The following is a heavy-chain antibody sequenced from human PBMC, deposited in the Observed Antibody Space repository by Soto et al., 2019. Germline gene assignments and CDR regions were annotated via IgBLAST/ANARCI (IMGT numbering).Heavy chain of an antibody. CDR2: INSDGSST. CDR1: GFTFSSYW. V-gene: IGHV3-74*01. CDR3: ARDFGTAMDGYYYYGMDV. J-gene: IGHJ6*02. D-gene: IGHD5-18*01. Sequence: EVQLVESGGGLVQPGGSLRLSCAASGFTFSSYWMHWVRQAPGKGLVWVSRINSDGSSTSYADSVKGRFTISRDNAKNTLYLQMNSLRAEDTAVYYCARDFGTAMDGYYYYGMDVWGQGTTVTVSS.